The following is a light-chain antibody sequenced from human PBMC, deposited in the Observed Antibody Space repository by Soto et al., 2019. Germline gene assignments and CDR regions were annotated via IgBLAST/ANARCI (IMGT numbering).Light chain of an antibody. Sequence: DIQLTQSPAFLSASVGDRVTITCRASQGISSNLAWYQQKPGKAPKLLIYAASTLQSGVPSRFSGSGSGTEFTLTISSLQPEDFATYYCQQFNSYPITFGQGTRLENK. V-gene: IGKV1-9*01. J-gene: IGKJ5*01. CDR1: QGISSN. CDR3: QQFNSYPIT. CDR2: AAS.